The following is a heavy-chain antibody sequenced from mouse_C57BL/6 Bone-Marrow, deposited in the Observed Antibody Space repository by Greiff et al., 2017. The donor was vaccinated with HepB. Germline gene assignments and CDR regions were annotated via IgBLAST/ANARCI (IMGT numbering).Heavy chain of an antibody. J-gene: IGHJ3*01. D-gene: IGHD1-1*01. Sequence: VQLQQSGPELVKPGASVKMSCKASGYTFTDYNMHWVKQSHGKSLEWIGYINPNNGGTSYNQKFKGKATLTVNKSSSTAYMELRSLTSEDSAVYYCAREDFAYYYGSSPFAYWGQGTLVTVSA. V-gene: IGHV1-22*01. CDR1: GYTFTDYN. CDR3: AREDFAYYYGSSPFAY. CDR2: INPNNGGT.